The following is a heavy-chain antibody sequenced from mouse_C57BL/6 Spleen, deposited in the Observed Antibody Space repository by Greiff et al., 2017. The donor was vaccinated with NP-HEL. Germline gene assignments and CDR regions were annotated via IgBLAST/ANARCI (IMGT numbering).Heavy chain of an antibody. J-gene: IGHJ4*01. V-gene: IGHV1-22*01. CDR3: ASGGYYDYYAMDY. D-gene: IGHD2-3*01. Sequence: VQLKQSGPELVKPGASVKMSCKASGYTFTDYNMHWVKQSHGKSLEWIGYINPNYGGTSYNQKFKGKATLTVNKSSSTAYMELRSLTSEDSAVYYCASGGYYDYYAMDYWGQGTSGTVSS. CDR1: GYTFTDYN. CDR2: INPNYGGT.